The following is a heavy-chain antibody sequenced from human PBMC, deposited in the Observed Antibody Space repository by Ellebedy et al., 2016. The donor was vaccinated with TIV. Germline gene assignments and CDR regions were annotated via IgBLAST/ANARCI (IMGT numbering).Heavy chain of an antibody. CDR2: TYYTSKWNN. V-gene: IGHV6-1*01. D-gene: IGHD3-10*01. CDR1: GDSVSRNSVA. CDR3: TRGWLGGGMDV. Sequence: SQTLSLTCAISGDSVSRNSVAWNWIRQSTSRGLEWLGRTYYTSKWNNDYAVSVKNQITINIDTSKNQFSLQLNSVTPEDTAVYYCTRGWLGGGMDVWGQGTTVTVSS. J-gene: IGHJ6*02.